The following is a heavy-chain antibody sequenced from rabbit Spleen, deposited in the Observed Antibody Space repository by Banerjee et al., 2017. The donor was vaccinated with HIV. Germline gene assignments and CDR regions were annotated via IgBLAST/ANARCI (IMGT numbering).Heavy chain of an antibody. CDR2: VAAGVSFTS. CDR3: ARDGDDDMGDFDL. CDR1: GFSFSKYW. J-gene: IGHJ4*01. V-gene: IGHV1S45*01. Sequence: QEQLEESGGDLVKPEGSLTLTCTASGFSFSKYWMCWVRQAPGKGPEWIACVAAGVSFTSYYATWAKGRFTISKTSSTTVTLQMTSLTGADTATYFCARDGDDDMGDFDLWGPGTLVTVS. D-gene: IGHD2-1*01.